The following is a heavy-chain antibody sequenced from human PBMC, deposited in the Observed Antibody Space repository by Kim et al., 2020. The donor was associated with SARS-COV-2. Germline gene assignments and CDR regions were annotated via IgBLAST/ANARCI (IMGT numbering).Heavy chain of an antibody. CDR1: GGTFSSYA. V-gene: IGHV1-69*13. D-gene: IGHD6-13*01. J-gene: IGHJ4*02. Sequence: SVKVSCKASGGTFSSYAISWVRQAPGQGLEWMGGIIPIFGTANYAQKFQGRVTITADESTSTAYMELSSLSSEDTAVYYCASRQGYSSSWYADYWGQGTLVTVSS. CDR2: IIPIFGTA. CDR3: ASRQGYSSSWYADY.